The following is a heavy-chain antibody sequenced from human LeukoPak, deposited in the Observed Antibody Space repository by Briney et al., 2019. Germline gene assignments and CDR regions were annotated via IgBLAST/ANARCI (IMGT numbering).Heavy chain of an antibody. CDR3: VRGPHYGAYTDYFDY. D-gene: IGHD4-17*01. J-gene: IGHJ4*02. CDR1: GFTFSRHW. V-gene: IGHV3-7*01. Sequence: GGSLRLSCAASGFTFSRHWMSWVRQDPGKGLEWVATIKQGGSENYYVDSVKGRFAISRDDANNSLYLQMNGLRVEDTALYYCVRGPHYGAYTDYFDYWGQGTLVTVSS. CDR2: IKQGGSEN.